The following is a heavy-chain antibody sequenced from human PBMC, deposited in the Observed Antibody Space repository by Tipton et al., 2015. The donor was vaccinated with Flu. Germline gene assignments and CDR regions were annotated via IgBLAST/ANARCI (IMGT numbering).Heavy chain of an antibody. CDR3: ARGSGSGTEMIFDF. J-gene: IGHJ4*02. D-gene: IGHD3-10*01. Sequence: TLSLTCTVSGDSMNSFYWSWIRQPAGKGLQWIGRMYASGSTKYNPSLKSRVTMSVDTSKNQFSPKLTSVTAADTAVYYCARGSGSGTEMIFDFWGQGTLVTVSS. CDR2: MYASGST. V-gene: IGHV4-4*07. CDR1: GDSMNSFY.